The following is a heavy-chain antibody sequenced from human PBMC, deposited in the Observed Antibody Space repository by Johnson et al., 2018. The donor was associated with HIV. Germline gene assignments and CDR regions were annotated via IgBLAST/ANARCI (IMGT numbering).Heavy chain of an antibody. CDR3: ASILVVAAQEADAFDI. Sequence: QVQLVESGGGVVQPGRSLRLSCAASGFTFSSYGMHWVRQAPGKVLEWVAVISYDGSNKYYADSVKGRFTISRDNSKNTLYLQMNSLRAEDTAVYYCASILVVAAQEADAFDIWGQGTMVTVSS. D-gene: IGHD2-15*01. CDR1: GFTFSSYG. J-gene: IGHJ3*02. CDR2: ISYDGSNK. V-gene: IGHV3-30*03.